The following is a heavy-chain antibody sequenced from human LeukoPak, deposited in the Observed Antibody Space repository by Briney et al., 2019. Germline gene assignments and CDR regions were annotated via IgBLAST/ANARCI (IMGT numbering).Heavy chain of an antibody. CDR1: GGTFSSYA. J-gene: IGHJ5*02. CDR2: IIPIFGTA. V-gene: IGHV1-69*05. Sequence: SVKVSCKASGGTFSSYAISWVGQAPGEGLEWMGGIIPIFGTANYAQKFQGRVTITTDESTSTAYMELSSLRSEDTAVYYCARGAVAGPGSWFDPWGQGTLVTVSS. CDR3: ARGAVAGPGSWFDP. D-gene: IGHD6-19*01.